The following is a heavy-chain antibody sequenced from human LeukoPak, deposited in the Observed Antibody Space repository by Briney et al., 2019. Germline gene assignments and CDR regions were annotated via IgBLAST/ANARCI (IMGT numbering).Heavy chain of an antibody. CDR1: GFTFSSYS. J-gene: IGHJ4*02. V-gene: IGHV3-23*01. CDR3: AKDISQVFGVVIVGQNFDY. CDR2: ISGSGGST. D-gene: IGHD3-3*01. Sequence: GGSLRLSCAASGFTFSSYSMNWVRQAPGKGLEWVSAISGSGGSTYYADSVKGRFTISRDNSKNTLYLQMNSLRAEDTAVYYCAKDISQVFGVVIVGQNFDYWGQGTLVTVSS.